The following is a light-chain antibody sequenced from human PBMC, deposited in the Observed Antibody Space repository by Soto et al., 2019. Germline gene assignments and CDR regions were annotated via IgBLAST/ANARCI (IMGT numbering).Light chain of an antibody. V-gene: IGKV2-30*01. CDR3: LQGKHSPNT. J-gene: IGKJ2*01. CDR1: QSLVYSDGTTY. CDR2: KGS. Sequence: DVVMTQSPLSLPVTLGQPASISCSSSQSLVYSDGTTYLSWFQQKPGQSPRRLIYKGSSRDSGVPDRFRGSGSVTDFTLKISRVEAEDVGVYYCLQGKHSPNTFGQGTKLEIK.